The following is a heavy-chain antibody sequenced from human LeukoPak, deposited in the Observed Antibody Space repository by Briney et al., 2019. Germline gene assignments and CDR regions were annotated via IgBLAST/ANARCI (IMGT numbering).Heavy chain of an antibody. CDR3: ATATKVDFDF. D-gene: IGHD4-11*01. CDR2: VSVEGIGR. Sequence: GGSLRLSCAASGFTFSSYTMYWFRQAPGKGLEWVASVSVEGIGRYFPGSVEGRFTISRDNSKNTVYLQMNNVRPEDTAVYFCATATKVDFDFWGQGTLVSVSS. J-gene: IGHJ5*01. CDR1: GFTFSSYT. V-gene: IGHV3-30-3*01.